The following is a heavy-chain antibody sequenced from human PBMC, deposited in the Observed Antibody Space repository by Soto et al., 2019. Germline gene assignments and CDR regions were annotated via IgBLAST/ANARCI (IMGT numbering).Heavy chain of an antibody. V-gene: IGHV2-5*02. D-gene: IGHD5-12*01. CDR1: GFSLSTRGVG. CDR3: AHGAGWLLDY. J-gene: IGHJ4*02. Sequence: QITLKESGPTLVKPTQTLTLTCTFSGFSLSTRGVGVDWIRQPPGKALEWLALIYWDDTIRYSPALKNRLTITKDTSKNQGVLTMTTIDPVDTATYFCAHGAGWLLDYWGRGTLVTVSS. CDR2: IYWDDTI.